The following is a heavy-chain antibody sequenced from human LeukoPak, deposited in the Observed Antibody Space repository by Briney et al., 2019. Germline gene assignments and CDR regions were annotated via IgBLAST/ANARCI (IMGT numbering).Heavy chain of an antibody. CDR2: MNPNSGNT. V-gene: IGHV1-8*01. D-gene: IGHD3-10*01. CDR3: ARATGGGYGMDV. J-gene: IGHJ6*02. CDR1: GYTFTSYD. Sequence: GASVKVSCKTSGYTFTSYDINWVRQATGQGLEWMGWMNPNSGNTGYVQKFQGRVTMTRDTSISTAYLELSSLRSEDTAVYYCARATGGGYGMDVWGQGTTVTVSS.